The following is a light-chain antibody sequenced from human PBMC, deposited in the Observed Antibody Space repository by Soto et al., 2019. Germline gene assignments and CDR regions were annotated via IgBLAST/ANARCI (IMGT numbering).Light chain of an antibody. CDR1: TSNLGAGYD. J-gene: IGLJ3*02. CDR3: QAYDYTLTASV. V-gene: IGLV1-40*01. CDR2: GNR. Sequence: QSVLTQPPSVSGAPGQRVTLSCTGNTSNLGAGYDVHWYQQLPGAAPKLVIFGNRNRPSGVPERLSGSKSGTSASLAITGLQAEDEADYYCQAYDYTLTASVFGGGTKLTVL.